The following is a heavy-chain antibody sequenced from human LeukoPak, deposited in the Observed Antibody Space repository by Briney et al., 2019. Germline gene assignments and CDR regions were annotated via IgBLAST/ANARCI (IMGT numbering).Heavy chain of an antibody. Sequence: PGGSLRLSCAASGFSLSDFGIHWVRQAPGKGLEWVAVLSPHANYEYYADSVQGRFAISRDDSKNTVYLQMNSLRDEETAVYYCARDWIDRSLDYWGLGTLVTVSS. CDR2: LSPHANYE. CDR1: GFSLSDFG. V-gene: IGHV3-33*01. CDR3: ARDWIDRSLDY. D-gene: IGHD2-2*03. J-gene: IGHJ4*02.